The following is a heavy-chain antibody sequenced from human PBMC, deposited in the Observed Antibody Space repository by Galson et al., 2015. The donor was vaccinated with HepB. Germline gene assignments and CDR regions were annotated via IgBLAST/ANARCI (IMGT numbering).Heavy chain of an antibody. D-gene: IGHD6-13*01. CDR2: ISSGGST. CDR1: GFTVSSYY. V-gene: IGHV3-53*05. CDR3: ARGRGSWYWYFDY. Sequence: SLRLSCAASGFTVSSYYMTWVRQAPGKGLEWVSLISSGGSTFYADSVKGRFTISRDNSKNTLYLQMNSLRAEDTAVYYCARGRGSWYWYFDYWGQGTLVTVSS. J-gene: IGHJ4*02.